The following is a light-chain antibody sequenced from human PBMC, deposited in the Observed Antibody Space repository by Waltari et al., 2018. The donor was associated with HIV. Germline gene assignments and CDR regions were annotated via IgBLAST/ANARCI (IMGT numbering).Light chain of an antibody. J-gene: IGKJ4*01. CDR2: SAS. CDR3: QRTYNAPSLT. CDR1: QGISSN. Sequence: IELTQSPSSLSASVKDRVTINCRVSQGISSNFNWYRQKPWKVPKLLIYSASNLQSVVPSPFSGSGSGTDFTLTISSLQPEDVATYYGQRTYNAPSLTFGGGTKVEIK. V-gene: IGKV1-27*01.